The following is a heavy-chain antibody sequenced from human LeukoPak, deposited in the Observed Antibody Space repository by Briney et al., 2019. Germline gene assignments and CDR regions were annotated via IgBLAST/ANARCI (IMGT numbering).Heavy chain of an antibody. CDR1: GFTFSNYW. D-gene: IGHD3-10*01. J-gene: IGHJ4*02. CDR3: ARDKKSGESSEIDY. CDR2: INRDGSTT. V-gene: IGHV3-74*03. Sequence: GGSLRLSCAASGFTFSNYWVHWVRQAPGKGLVWVSRINRDGSTTKYADSVKGRFTVSRDNAKNSLNLQMNSLRAEDTAVYYCARDKKSGESSEIDYWGQGTLVTVSS.